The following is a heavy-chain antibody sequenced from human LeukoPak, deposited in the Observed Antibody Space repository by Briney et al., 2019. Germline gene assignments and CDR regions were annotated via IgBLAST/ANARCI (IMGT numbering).Heavy chain of an antibody. CDR2: ISAYNGDT. Sequence: ASVKVSCKASGYTFTSYGIIWVRQAPGQGLEWMGWISAYNGDTNYAQRFQGRVTITADKSTSTAYMELSSLRSEDTAVYYCARVTLRGSKYNWFDPWGQGTLVTVSS. J-gene: IGHJ5*02. V-gene: IGHV1-18*01. D-gene: IGHD1-26*01. CDR3: ARVTLRGSKYNWFDP. CDR1: GYTFTSYG.